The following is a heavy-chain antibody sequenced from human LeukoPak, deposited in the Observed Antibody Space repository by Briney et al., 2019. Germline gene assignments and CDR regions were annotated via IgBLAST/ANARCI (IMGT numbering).Heavy chain of an antibody. V-gene: IGHV3-33*01. CDR1: GFTFSSYG. J-gene: IGHJ4*02. CDR2: IWYDGSNK. CDR3: GRGARAAGTGGGTLFDY. Sequence: GRSLRLSCAASGFTFSSYGMHWVRQAPGKGLEWVAVIWYDGSNKYYADSVKGRFTISRDNSKNTLYLQMNSLRAEDTAVYYWGRGARAAGTGGGTLFDYWGQGTLVTVPS. D-gene: IGHD6-13*01.